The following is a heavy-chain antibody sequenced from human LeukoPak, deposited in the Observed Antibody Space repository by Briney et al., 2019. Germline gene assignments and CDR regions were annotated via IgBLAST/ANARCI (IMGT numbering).Heavy chain of an antibody. J-gene: IGHJ6*02. Sequence: ASVTVSCKASGYTFTSYYMHWVRQAPGQGLEWMGWINPDSGGTKFAQKFQARVTMTRDTSISTAYMDLSSLRSDDTAVYYCTRDLPARGYGMDVWGQGTTVTVSS. CDR1: GYTFTSYY. CDR3: TRDLPARGYGMDV. V-gene: IGHV1-2*02. CDR2: INPDSGGT. D-gene: IGHD1-26*01.